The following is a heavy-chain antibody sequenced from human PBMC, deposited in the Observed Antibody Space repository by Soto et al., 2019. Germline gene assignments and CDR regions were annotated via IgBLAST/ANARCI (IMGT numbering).Heavy chain of an antibody. CDR3: ARTTGTTLYGMDV. CDR1: GFTVSSTH. CDR2: LQSGGTA. Sequence: EVQLVESGGGLVQPGASLRLSCAASGFTVSSTHMNWVRQAPGKGLEWVSVLQSGGTAYSADSVKGRFTISRDNSKNTLYLQMNGLRTEDTAVYYCARTTGTTLYGMDVWGQGTTVTVSS. V-gene: IGHV3-66*01. D-gene: IGHD4-17*01. J-gene: IGHJ6*02.